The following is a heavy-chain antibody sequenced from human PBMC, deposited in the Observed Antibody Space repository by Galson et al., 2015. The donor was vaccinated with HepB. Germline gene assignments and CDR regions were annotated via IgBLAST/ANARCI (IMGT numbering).Heavy chain of an antibody. D-gene: IGHD3-10*01. CDR2: ISYDGSNE. J-gene: IGHJ4*02. Sequence: SLRLSCAASGFTFSSFGMHWVRQAPGMGLEWVTLISYDGSNEYYPGSVKGRFTISRENAKNSLYLQMNSLRAGDTAVYYCAREGRDGSGSYQIFDYWGQGTLVTVSS. CDR3: AREGRDGSGSYQIFDY. V-gene: IGHV3-30*03. CDR1: GFTFSSFG.